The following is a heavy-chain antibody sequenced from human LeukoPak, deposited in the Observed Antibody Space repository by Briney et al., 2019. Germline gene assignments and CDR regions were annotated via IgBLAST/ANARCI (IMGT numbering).Heavy chain of an antibody. D-gene: IGHD4-17*01. CDR2: ISSSSSYI. CDR3: ARDDYGDYVRWFDP. J-gene: IGHJ5*02. CDR1: EFTFSIYS. V-gene: IGHV3-21*01. Sequence: GGSLRLSCAASEFTFSIYSMNWVRQAPGKGLEWVSSISSSSSYIYYADSVKGRFTISRDNAKNSLYLQMNSLRAEDTAVYYCARDDYGDYVRWFDPWGQGTLVTVSS.